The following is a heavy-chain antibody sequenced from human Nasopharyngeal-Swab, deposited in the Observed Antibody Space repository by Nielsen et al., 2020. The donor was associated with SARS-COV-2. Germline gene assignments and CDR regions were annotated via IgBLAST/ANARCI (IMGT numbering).Heavy chain of an antibody. D-gene: IGHD3-3*01. V-gene: IGHV3-21*01. Sequence: GGSLRLSCAASGFTFSSYSMNWVRQAPGKGLEWVSSISSSSSYIYYADSVKGRFTISRDNAKNSLYLQMNSLRAEDTAVYYCARGPTIFGVVIDYWGQGTLVTVS. CDR2: ISSSSSYI. CDR1: GFTFSSYS. J-gene: IGHJ4*02. CDR3: ARGPTIFGVVIDY.